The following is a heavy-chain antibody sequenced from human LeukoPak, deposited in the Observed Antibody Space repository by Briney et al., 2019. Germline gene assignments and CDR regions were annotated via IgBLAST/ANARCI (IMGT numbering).Heavy chain of an antibody. J-gene: IGHJ3*02. V-gene: IGHV4-59*05. Sequence: SETLSLTCTVSGGSISSYYWSWIRQPPGKGLEWIGSIYYSGSTYYNPSLKSRVTISVDTSKNQFSLKLSSVTAADTAVYYCARRGYYYDSSGPYWGDAFDIWGQGTMVTVSS. CDR1: GGSISSYY. CDR3: ARRGYYYDSSGPYWGDAFDI. CDR2: IYYSGST. D-gene: IGHD3-22*01.